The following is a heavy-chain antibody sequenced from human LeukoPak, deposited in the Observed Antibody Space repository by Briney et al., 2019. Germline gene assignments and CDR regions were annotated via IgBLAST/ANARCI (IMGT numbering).Heavy chain of an antibody. CDR2: TYYRSKWYN. Sequence: SQTLSLTCAISGDSVSSSISAWNWIRQSPSRGLEWLGRTYYRSKWYNDYAAPVKSRITINPDTSRNQFSLQLNSVTPDDTAVYYCARGETYSFDHWGQGTLVTVSS. CDR3: ARGETYSFDH. V-gene: IGHV6-1*01. CDR1: GDSVSSSISA. D-gene: IGHD2-15*01. J-gene: IGHJ4*02.